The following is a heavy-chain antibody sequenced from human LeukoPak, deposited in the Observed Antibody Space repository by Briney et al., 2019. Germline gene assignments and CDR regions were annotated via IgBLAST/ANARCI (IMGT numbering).Heavy chain of an antibody. D-gene: IGHD3-10*01. CDR1: GGTFSSYA. CDR3: ARDLVTDAMVRGVIYWFDP. J-gene: IGHJ5*02. CDR2: IIPILGIA. Sequence: ASVTVSCKASGGTFSSYAISWVRQAPGQGLEWMGRIIPILGIANYAQKFQGRVTITADKSTSTAYMELSSLRSEDTAVYYCARDLVTDAMVRGVIYWFDPWGQGTLVTVSS. V-gene: IGHV1-69*04.